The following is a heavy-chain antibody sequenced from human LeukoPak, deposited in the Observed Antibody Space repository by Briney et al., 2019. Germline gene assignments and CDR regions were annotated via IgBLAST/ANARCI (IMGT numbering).Heavy chain of an antibody. CDR2: FDPEDGET. D-gene: IGHD3-9*01. Sequence: ASVKVSCKVSGYTLTELSMHWVRQAPGKGLEWMGGFDPEDGETIYAQKFQGRVTMTEDTSTDTAYMELSSLRSEGTAVYYCATAGDILTGYYFDYWGQGTLVTVSS. CDR1: GYTLTELS. V-gene: IGHV1-24*01. J-gene: IGHJ4*02. CDR3: ATAGDILTGYYFDY.